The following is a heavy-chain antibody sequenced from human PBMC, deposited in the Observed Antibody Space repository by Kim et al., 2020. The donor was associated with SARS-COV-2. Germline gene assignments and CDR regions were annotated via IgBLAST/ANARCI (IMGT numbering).Heavy chain of an antibody. J-gene: IGHJ3*02. V-gene: IGHV1-8*01. CDR3: ARARGRAFDI. D-gene: IGHD3-10*01. CDR2: NT. Sequence: NTGYAPKFQGRVTMTRNTSISTAYMELSSLRSEDTAVYYCARARGRAFDIWAQGTMVTVSS.